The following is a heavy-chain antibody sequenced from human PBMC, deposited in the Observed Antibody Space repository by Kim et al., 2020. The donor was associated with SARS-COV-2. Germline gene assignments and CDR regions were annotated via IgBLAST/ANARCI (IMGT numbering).Heavy chain of an antibody. CDR3: ARDPSGYDGDY. CDR1: GYSISSGYY. CDR2: IYHSGST. D-gene: IGHD5-12*01. V-gene: IGHV4-38-2*02. J-gene: IGHJ4*02. Sequence: SETLSLTCTVSGYSISSGYYWGWIRQPPGKGLEWIGSIYHSGSTYYNPSLKSRVTISVDTSKNQFSLKLSSVTAADTAVYYCARDPSGYDGDYWGQGTL.